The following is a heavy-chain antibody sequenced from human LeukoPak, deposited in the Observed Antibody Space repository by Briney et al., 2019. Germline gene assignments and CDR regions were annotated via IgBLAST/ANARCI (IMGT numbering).Heavy chain of an antibody. D-gene: IGHD3-16*01. Sequence: GRSLRLSCAASGFTFSSYAMHWVRQAPGKGLEWVAVISYDGSNKYYADSVKGRFTISRDNSKNTLYLQMNSLRAEDTAVYYCARDLGSVGDLDYWGQGTLVTVSS. CDR1: GFTFSSYA. V-gene: IGHV3-30-3*01. CDR2: ISYDGSNK. CDR3: ARDLGSVGDLDY. J-gene: IGHJ4*02.